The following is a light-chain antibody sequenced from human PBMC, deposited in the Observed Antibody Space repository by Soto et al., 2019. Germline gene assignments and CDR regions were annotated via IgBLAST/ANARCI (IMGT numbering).Light chain of an antibody. CDR1: QSVSSSY. CDR3: QQYGSSPYT. CDR2: GAS. V-gene: IGKV3-20*01. Sequence: EIVXTXXPXXXSXSXGERATLSCRASQSVSSSYLAWYQQKPGQAPRLLIYGASSRATGIPDRFSGSGSGTDFTLTISRLEPEDFAVYYCQQYGSSPYTFGQGTKLEIK. J-gene: IGKJ2*01.